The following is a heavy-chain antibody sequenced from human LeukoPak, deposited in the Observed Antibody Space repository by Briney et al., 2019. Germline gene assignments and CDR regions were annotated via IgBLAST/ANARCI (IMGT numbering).Heavy chain of an antibody. CDR1: SGSISSGGYL. CDR3: ARDHEYGGHEY. CDR2: IYNSGRT. D-gene: IGHD4-23*01. V-gene: IGHV4-31*03. J-gene: IGHJ1*01. Sequence: SETLSLTCTVSSGSISSGGYLWHWIRQHPGKGLEWIGNIYNSGRTYYRPSLKSRLSLSLDPSNNQFSLKLRTVTAADTAVYFCARDHEYGGHEYWGQGTLVIVSS.